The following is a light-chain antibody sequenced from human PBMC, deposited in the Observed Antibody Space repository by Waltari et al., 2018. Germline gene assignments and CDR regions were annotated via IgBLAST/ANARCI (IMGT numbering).Light chain of an antibody. Sequence: PACSASQSVSSNLAWYQQIPGQAPRLLIYDASTRATAIPARFTAGGSGTEFTLSISSLQSEDFAVYYCQQYNQWPRTFGQGTKVEIK. CDR1: QSVSSN. CDR3: QQYNQWPRT. CDR2: DAS. V-gene: IGKV3-15*01. J-gene: IGKJ1*01.